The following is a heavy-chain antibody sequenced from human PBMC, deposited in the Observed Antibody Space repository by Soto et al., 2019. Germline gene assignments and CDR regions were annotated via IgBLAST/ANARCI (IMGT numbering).Heavy chain of an antibody. V-gene: IGHV3-30*03. D-gene: IGHD1-26*01. Sequence: GGSLRLSCAASGFTFRSHAMHWVRQAPGKGLEWVAMMSFDGSYQNYVDSVKGRFTISRDNYQNKVFLQMSSLRPEDTAFYFCVAEVGPRDLPHWGQGTMVTVYS. CDR1: GFTFRSHA. J-gene: IGHJ4*02. CDR3: VAEVGPRDLPH. CDR2: MSFDGSYQ.